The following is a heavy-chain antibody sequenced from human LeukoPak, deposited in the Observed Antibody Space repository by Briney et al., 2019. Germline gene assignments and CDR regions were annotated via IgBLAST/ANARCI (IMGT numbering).Heavy chain of an antibody. Sequence: GESLKISCKGSGYSFTSYWIGWVRQMPGKGLEWMGIIYPGDSDTRYSPSFQGQVTISADKSISTAYLQWSSLKASDTAMYYCARHGAGSYFETQYYFDYWGQGTLVTVSS. CDR3: ARHGAGSYFETQYYFDY. J-gene: IGHJ4*02. V-gene: IGHV5-51*01. D-gene: IGHD1-26*01. CDR1: GYSFTSYW. CDR2: IYPGDSDT.